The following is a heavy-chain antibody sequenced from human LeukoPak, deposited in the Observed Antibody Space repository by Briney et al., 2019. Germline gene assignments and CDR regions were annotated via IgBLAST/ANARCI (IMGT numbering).Heavy chain of an antibody. CDR2: IYYSGST. V-gene: IGHV4-59*01. J-gene: IGHJ2*01. Sequence: PSETLSLTCTVSGGSISSYYWNWIRQPPGKGLEWIGYIYYSGSTNYKPSLKSRVTISVDTSKNQFSLKLSSVTAADTAVYYCARDQGGPRNWYFDLWGRGTLVTVSS. CDR1: GGSISSYY. CDR3: ARDQGGPRNWYFDL. D-gene: IGHD1-14*01.